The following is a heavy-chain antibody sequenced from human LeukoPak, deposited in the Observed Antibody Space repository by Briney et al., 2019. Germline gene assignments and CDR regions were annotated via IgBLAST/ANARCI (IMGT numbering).Heavy chain of an antibody. CDR1: GFTFSSYS. J-gene: IGHJ6*02. D-gene: IGHD2-2*01. V-gene: IGHV3-21*01. Sequence: SGGSLRLSCAASGFTFSSYSMNWVRQAPGEGLEWVSSISSSSSYIYYADSVKGRFTISRDNAKNSLYLQMNSLRAEDTAVYYCARDQVVVPAAGAGYYYGMDVWGQGTTVTVSS. CDR2: ISSSSSYI. CDR3: ARDQVVVPAAGAGYYYGMDV.